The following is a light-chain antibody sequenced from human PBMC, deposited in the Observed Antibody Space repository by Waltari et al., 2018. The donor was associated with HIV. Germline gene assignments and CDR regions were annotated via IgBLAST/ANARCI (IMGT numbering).Light chain of an antibody. J-gene: IGLJ2*01. CDR2: KGT. CDR1: ALSSQY. CDR3: QSGDSTITPVV. Sequence: SYELTQPPSVSVSPGQTARIACSGDALSSQYVYWYQQKSGQAPILGIYKGTERSSGIPERFSGATSGTTVTLTISGVQAEDEADYYCQSGDSTITPVVFGGGTKLTVL. V-gene: IGLV3-25*03.